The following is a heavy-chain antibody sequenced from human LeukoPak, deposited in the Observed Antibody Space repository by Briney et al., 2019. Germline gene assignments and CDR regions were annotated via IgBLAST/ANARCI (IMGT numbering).Heavy chain of an antibody. V-gene: IGHV4-30-2*03. J-gene: IGHJ3*02. CDR2: IYYSGST. CDR3: AREHIAAYSSSWGDAFDI. CDR1: GGSIRSGGYY. Sequence: SQTLSLTCTVSGGSIRSGGYYWSWIRQPPGKGLEWIGSIYYSGSTCYNPSLKSRVTISVDTSKNQFSLKLSSVTAADTDVYYCAREHIAAYSSSWGDAFDIWGQGTMVTVSS. D-gene: IGHD6-13*01.